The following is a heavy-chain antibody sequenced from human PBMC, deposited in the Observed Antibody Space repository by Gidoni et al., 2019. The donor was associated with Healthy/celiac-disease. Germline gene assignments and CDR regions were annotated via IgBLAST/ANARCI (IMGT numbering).Heavy chain of an antibody. Sequence: EVQLLESGGGLVQRGGSLRLSCAASVFTFSRYPMSWVRRAQGKGLEWVSAMSGRGGSTYDEDSWKGRLTISRDNSKNTLYLQMNSLRAEDTAVYYCAKDRMVRGRIGAYYFDYWGQGTLVTVSS. D-gene: IGHD3-10*01. V-gene: IGHV3-23*01. CDR3: AKDRMVRGRIGAYYFDY. J-gene: IGHJ4*02. CDR1: VFTFSRYP. CDR2: MSGRGGST.